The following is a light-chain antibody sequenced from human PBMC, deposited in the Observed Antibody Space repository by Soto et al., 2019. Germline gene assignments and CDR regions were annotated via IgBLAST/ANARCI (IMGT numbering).Light chain of an antibody. CDR3: HQYNSWPPGT. CDR2: AAS. V-gene: IGKV1-39*01. Sequence: DLQITQSPSSLSASVGARVTITCRASQSISSYLNWYQQKPGKAPKLLIYAASSLQSGVPSRFSGSGSGTDFNLTISSLQSEDLSIYYWHQYNSWPPGTFGQG. J-gene: IGKJ2*01. CDR1: QSISSY.